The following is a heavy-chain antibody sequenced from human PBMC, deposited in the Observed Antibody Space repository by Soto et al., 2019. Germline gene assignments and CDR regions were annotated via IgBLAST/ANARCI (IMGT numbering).Heavy chain of an antibody. V-gene: IGHV3-7*01. J-gene: IGHJ4*02. CDR2: IKQDGSEK. CDR1: GFTFSRYW. D-gene: IGHD6-19*01. CDR3: AMGTAVAGFRFEY. Sequence: EVQLVESGGGLVQPGGSLRLSCAASGFTFSRYWMSWVRQAPGKGLEWVANIKQDGSEKYNVDSVKDRFTISRDNAKNSVYLQLNSLIAEDPAVYYCAMGTAVAGFRFEYWGQGALVTVSS.